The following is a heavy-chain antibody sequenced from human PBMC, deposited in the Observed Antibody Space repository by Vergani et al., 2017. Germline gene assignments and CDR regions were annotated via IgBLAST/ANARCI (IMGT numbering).Heavy chain of an antibody. CDR2: IIPIFGTA. V-gene: IGHV1-69*06. D-gene: IGHD2-15*01. CDR3: ASRHGVVVAATVGY. J-gene: IGHJ4*02. Sequence: QVQLVQSGAEVKKPGSSVKVSCKASGGPFSSYAISWVRQAPGQGLEWMGGIIPIFGTANYAQKFQGRVTITADKSTSTAYMELSSLRSEDTAVYYCASRHGVVVAATVGYWGQGTLVTVSS. CDR1: GGPFSSYA.